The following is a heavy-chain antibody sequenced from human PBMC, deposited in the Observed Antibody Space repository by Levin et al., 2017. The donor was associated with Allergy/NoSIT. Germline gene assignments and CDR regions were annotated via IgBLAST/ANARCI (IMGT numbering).Heavy chain of an antibody. V-gene: IGHV4-59*01. Sequence: ESLKISCTVSGDSISTYYWSWIRQPPGKGLEWIGYIYYTGNTNYNPSLKSRVTISVDTSKNQLSLKLSSVTAADTAVYYCARDKNTYGFDYWGQGALVTVSS. CDR2: IYYTGNT. J-gene: IGHJ4*02. CDR1: GDSISTYY. CDR3: ARDKNTYGFDY. D-gene: IGHD5-18*01.